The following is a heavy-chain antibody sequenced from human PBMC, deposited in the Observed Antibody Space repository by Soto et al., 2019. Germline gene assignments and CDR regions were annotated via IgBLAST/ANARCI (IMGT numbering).Heavy chain of an antibody. D-gene: IGHD4-4*01. V-gene: IGHV1-69*13. CDR3: ASTAPTTVTNWFDP. CDR1: GGTFSSYA. CDR2: IIPIFGTA. Sequence: SVKVSCKASGGTFSSYAISWVRQAPGQGLEWMGGIIPIFGTANYAQKFQGRVTITADESTSTTYMELSSVRSEDTAVYYCASTAPTTVTNWFDPWGQGPLVTVSS. J-gene: IGHJ5*02.